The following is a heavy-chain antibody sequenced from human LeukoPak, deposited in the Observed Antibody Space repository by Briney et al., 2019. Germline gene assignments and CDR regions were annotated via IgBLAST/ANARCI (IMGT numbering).Heavy chain of an antibody. Sequence: SETLSLTCAVYGGSFSGYYWSWIRQPPGKGLERIGEINHGGSTNYNPSLKSRVTISVDASKNQFSLKLSSVTAADTAVYYCARTAMTYVPIDYWGQGTLVTVSS. CDR1: GGSFSGYY. D-gene: IGHD5-18*01. J-gene: IGHJ4*02. CDR2: INHGGST. CDR3: ARTAMTYVPIDY. V-gene: IGHV4-34*01.